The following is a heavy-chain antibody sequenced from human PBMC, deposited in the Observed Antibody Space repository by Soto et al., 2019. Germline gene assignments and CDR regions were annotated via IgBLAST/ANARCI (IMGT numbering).Heavy chain of an antibody. CDR1: GFTFTSHN. D-gene: IGHD2-2*01. V-gene: IGHV3-21*01. CDR3: AREIVVARGASYFDY. J-gene: IGHJ4*02. Sequence: PGGSLRLSCAASGFTFTSHNIYWFRQAPGKGLEWVSSISPYDHSFYYVDSVKGRFTISRDNAKNSVYLQMNSLRAEDTAVYYCAREIVVARGASYFDYWGPGTLVTVSS. CDR2: ISPYDHSF.